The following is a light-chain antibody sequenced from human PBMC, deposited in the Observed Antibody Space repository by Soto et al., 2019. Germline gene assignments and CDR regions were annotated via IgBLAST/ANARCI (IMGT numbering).Light chain of an antibody. CDR2: VNIDGSH. V-gene: IGLV4-69*01. CDR3: QTWGTGIRV. J-gene: IGLJ2*01. Sequence: QLVLTQSPSASASLGASVTLTCTLSSGHRNYAIAWHQQQPEKGPRYLMKVNIDGSHNKGDGIPDRFSGSSSGAERYLTISSLQSEDEAVYYCQTWGTGIRVFGGGTKLTVL. CDR1: SGHRNYA.